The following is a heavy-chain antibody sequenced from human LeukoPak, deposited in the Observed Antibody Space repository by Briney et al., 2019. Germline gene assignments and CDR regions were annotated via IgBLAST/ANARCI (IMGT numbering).Heavy chain of an antibody. J-gene: IGHJ4*02. Sequence: ASVKVSCKASGYTFTSYGISWVRQAPGQGLEWMGWINTNTGNPTYAQGFTGRFVFSLDTSVSTAYLQISSLKAEDTAVYYCASFPRGDTGSYYSPFDYWGQGTLATVSS. CDR1: GYTFTSYG. V-gene: IGHV7-4-1*02. CDR3: ASFPRGDTGSYYSPFDY. D-gene: IGHD3-10*01. CDR2: INTNTGNP.